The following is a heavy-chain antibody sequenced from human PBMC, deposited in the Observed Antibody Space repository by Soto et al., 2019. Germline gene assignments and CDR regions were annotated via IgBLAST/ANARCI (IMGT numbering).Heavy chain of an antibody. V-gene: IGHV3-30-3*01. CDR3: ARGPRVSSTGTGAH. CDR1: GFTFSIYS. D-gene: IGHD1-1*01. CDR2: ISHDGSDI. Sequence: GGSLRLSCAASGFTFSIYSMHWVRQAPGKGLEWVAVISHDGSDIYYDDSVKGRFTISRDNAKNSLYLEMNTLRVDDSGLYYCARGPRVSSTGTGAHWGRGTLVTVSS. J-gene: IGHJ4*02.